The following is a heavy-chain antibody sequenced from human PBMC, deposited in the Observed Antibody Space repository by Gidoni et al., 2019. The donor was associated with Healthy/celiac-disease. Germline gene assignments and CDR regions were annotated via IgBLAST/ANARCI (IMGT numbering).Heavy chain of an antibody. CDR1: GCSVSSYA. CDR3: ARDLGGNSRGDAFDI. V-gene: IGHV3-30-3*01. J-gene: IGHJ3*02. CDR2: ISYDGSNK. D-gene: IGHD2-21*02. Sequence: QVQLVESGGGVVQPGRSMRLSCAASGCSVSSYAMHWVRQAPGKGLELVAVISYDGSNKYYADSVKGRFTISRDNSKNTLYLQMNSLRAEDTAVYYCARDLGGNSRGDAFDIWGQGTMVTVSS.